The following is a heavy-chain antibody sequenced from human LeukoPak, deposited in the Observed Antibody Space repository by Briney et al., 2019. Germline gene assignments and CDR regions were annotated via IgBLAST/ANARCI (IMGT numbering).Heavy chain of an antibody. CDR1: GGSISSSSYY. J-gene: IGHJ5*02. CDR2: IYYSGST. D-gene: IGHD1-1*01. V-gene: IGHV4-39*01. CDR3: ARPVPSRLGWFDP. Sequence: PSETLSLTCTVSGGSISSSSYYCGWSRQPPGKGLEWIGSIYYSGSTYYNPSLKSRVTISVDTSKNQFSLRLSSVTAADTAVYYCARPVPSRLGWFDPWGQGTLVTVSS.